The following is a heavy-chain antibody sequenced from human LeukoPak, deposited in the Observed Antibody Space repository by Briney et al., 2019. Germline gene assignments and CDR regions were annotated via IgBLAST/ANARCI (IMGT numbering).Heavy chain of an antibody. D-gene: IGHD3-3*01. V-gene: IGHV3-15*07. J-gene: IGHJ4*02. CDR3: SAQPFWSGYYAFDY. CDR2: IKSKTDGGTT. Sequence: GGSLRLSCAASGFTFSNAWMNWVRQAPGKGLEWVGRIKSKTDGGTTDYAAPVKGRFTISRDDSKNTLYLQMNSLKTEDTAVYYCSAQPFWSGYYAFDYWGQGTLVTVSS. CDR1: GFTFSNAW.